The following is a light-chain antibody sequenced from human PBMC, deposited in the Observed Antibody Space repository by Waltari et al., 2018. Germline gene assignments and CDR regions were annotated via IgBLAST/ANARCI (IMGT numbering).Light chain of an antibody. CDR1: SDSIGSNY. V-gene: IGLV6-57*03. CDR2: EDT. J-gene: IGLJ2*01. Sequence: NSLLTQPHSVSESPGKTVTISCTRTSDSIGSNYVQWYQQRPGSAPTPVIFEDTQRPSGVPDRFSGSINSSSNSASLTISGLRTEDEALYYCQSYDTDEGVVFGGGTKLTVL. CDR3: QSYDTDEGVV.